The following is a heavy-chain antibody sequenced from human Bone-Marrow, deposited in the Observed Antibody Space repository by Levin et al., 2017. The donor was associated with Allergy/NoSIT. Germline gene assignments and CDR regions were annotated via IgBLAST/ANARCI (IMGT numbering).Heavy chain of an antibody. J-gene: IGHJ4*02. CDR1: GFSFPNYA. Sequence: PGGSLRLSCAASGFSFPNYAMHWVRQAPGKGLEWVTIITYEGKDKFYADSVKGRFTVSRDNSNNRLYLQMDSLRLEDTAVYHCARTLYDNTGYYYAFDFWGRGTLVTVSS. CDR3: ARTLYDNTGYYYAFDF. V-gene: IGHV3-30*03. D-gene: IGHD3-22*01. CDR2: ITYEGKDK.